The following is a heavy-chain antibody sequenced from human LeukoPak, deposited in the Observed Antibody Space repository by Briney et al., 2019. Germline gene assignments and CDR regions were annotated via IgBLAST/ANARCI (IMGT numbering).Heavy chain of an antibody. D-gene: IGHD3-9*01. J-gene: IGHJ4*02. CDR3: TRDGGQFAVTDIYF. Sequence: ASVKVSCKASGYTFTTYAIHWVRQAPGQRLEWMGWINVGNGDTKYSQKFLGRVTLSRDTSASTVYMELSSLRSEDTAVYYCTRDGGQFAVTDIYFWGQGTLVTVSS. CDR2: INVGNGDT. CDR1: GYTFTTYA. V-gene: IGHV1-3*01.